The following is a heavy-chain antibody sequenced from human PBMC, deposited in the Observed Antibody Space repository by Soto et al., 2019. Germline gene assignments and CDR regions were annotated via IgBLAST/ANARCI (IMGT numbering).Heavy chain of an antibody. D-gene: IGHD3-22*01. CDR3: AREDLIVVVIPRGMDV. J-gene: IGHJ6*02. CDR1: GYTFTSYA. CDR2: INAGNGNT. V-gene: IGHV1-3*01. Sequence: GASVKVSCKASGYTFTSYAMHWVRQAPGQRLEWMGWINAGNGNTKYSQKFQGRVTITRDTSASTAYMELSSLRSEDTAVYYCAREDLIVVVIPRGMDVWGQGTTVTVSS.